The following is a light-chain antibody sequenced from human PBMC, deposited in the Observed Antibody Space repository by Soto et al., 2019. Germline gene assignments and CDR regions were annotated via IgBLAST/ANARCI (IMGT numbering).Light chain of an antibody. CDR1: SSDVDAYDF. V-gene: IGLV2-14*03. CDR3: SSYTTSSTRV. J-gene: IGLJ1*01. Sequence: SALTQPASVSGSPGQSITISCTGTSSDVDAYDFVSWYQQHPDKAPKLMIYEVRNRPSGVSNRFSGSKSVNTATLTISGFQAEDEADYYCSSYTTSSTRVFGTGTKVTVL. CDR2: EVR.